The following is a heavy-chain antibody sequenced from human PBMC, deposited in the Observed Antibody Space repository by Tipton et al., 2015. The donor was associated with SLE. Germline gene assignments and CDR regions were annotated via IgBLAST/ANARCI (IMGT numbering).Heavy chain of an antibody. D-gene: IGHD5-12*01. CDR3: ARRHYSGPFDS. CDR1: GFTFTSYS. CDR2: IFYTGST. Sequence: LRLSCVASGFTFTSYSMTWIRQPPGKGLEWIGSIFYTGSTYYNPSLKSRVSFSIDTSKHQFSLKLNSVTAADTAVYYCARRHYSGPFDSWGQGTLVTVSS. J-gene: IGHJ4*02. V-gene: IGHV4-38-2*01.